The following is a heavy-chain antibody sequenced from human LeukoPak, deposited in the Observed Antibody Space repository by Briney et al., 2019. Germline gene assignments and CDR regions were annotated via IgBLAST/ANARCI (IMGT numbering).Heavy chain of an antibody. CDR1: GYTLTALS. CDR2: FDLEDGET. J-gene: IGHJ4*02. CDR3: ATNSGGSSGYYYY. D-gene: IGHD3-22*01. V-gene: IGHV1-24*01. Sequence: ASVKVSCRVSGYTLTALSMPWVRQAPGKGLEWMGGFDLEDGETIYAQKFQGRVTMTEDPSTDTAYMELSSLRSEDTAVYNCATNSGGSSGYYYYWGQGTLVTVSS.